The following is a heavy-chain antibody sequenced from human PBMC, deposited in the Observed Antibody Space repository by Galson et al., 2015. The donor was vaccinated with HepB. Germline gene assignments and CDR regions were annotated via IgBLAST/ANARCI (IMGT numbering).Heavy chain of an antibody. J-gene: IGHJ4*02. D-gene: IGHD5-18*01. CDR1: GFTFSSYW. Sequence: SLRLSCAASGFTFSSYWMHWVRQAPGKGLVWVSRINSDGSSTSYADSVKGRFTISRDNAKNTLYLQMNSLRAEDTAVYYCARSGYSLNYHLDYWGQGTLVTVSS. CDR2: INSDGSST. CDR3: ARSGYSLNYHLDY. V-gene: IGHV3-74*01.